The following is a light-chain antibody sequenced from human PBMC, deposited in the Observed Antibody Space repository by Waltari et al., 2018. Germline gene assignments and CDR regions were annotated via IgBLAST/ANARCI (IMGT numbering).Light chain of an antibody. CDR2: RSD. J-gene: IGLJ7*01. Sequence: QSALTQPPAASGTPGQRVTISCSGTSSNTGTNYVYWYQQFPGTAPKLLIFRSDQRASGVPDRFSGSTSGSSASLAISGLRSEDESIYYCAAWDDSLSAVVFGGGTQVTVL. CDR1: SSNTGTNY. V-gene: IGLV1-47*01. CDR3: AAWDDSLSAVV.